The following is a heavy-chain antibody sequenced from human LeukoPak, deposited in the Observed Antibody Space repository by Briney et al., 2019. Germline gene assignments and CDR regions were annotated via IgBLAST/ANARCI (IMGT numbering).Heavy chain of an antibody. CDR3: ALIYDFWSGTYYYGMDV. J-gene: IGHJ6*02. V-gene: IGHV1-2*02. D-gene: IGHD3-3*01. CDR1: GYTFTGYY. CDR2: INPNSGGT. Sequence: ASAKVSCKASGYTFTGYYMHWVRQAPGQGLEWMGWINPNSGGTNYAQKFQGRVTMTRDTSISTAYMELSRLRSDDTAVYYCALIYDFWSGTYYYGMDVWGQGTTVTVSS.